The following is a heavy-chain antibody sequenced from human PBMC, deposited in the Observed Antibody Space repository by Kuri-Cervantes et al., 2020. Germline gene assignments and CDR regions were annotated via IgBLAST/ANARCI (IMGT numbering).Heavy chain of an antibody. J-gene: IGHJ3*02. Sequence: GGSLRLSCAASGFIFSSYAMFWVRQASGKGLEWVSYIRSSGSTIYYADSVKGRFTISRDNAKNSLYLQMNSLRAEDTAVYYCARVKMVRGRTDAFDIWGQGTMVTVSS. CDR2: IRSSGSTI. CDR1: GFIFSSYA. V-gene: IGHV3-48*03. D-gene: IGHD3-10*01. CDR3: ARVKMVRGRTDAFDI.